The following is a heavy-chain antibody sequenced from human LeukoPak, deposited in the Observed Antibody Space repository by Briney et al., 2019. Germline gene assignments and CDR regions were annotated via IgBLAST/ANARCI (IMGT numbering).Heavy chain of an antibody. CDR1: GYSFTSYW. D-gene: IGHD3-3*01. V-gene: IGHV5-51*01. CDR3: AKQYYDFWSGLDPGAFDI. CDR2: IYPGDSDT. Sequence: GESLKISCKGSGYSFTSYWIGWVRQMPGKGLEGMGSIYPGDSDTRYSPSFQGQVTISADKSISTAYLQWSSLKASDTAMYYCAKQYYDFWSGLDPGAFDIWGQGTMVTVSS. J-gene: IGHJ3*02.